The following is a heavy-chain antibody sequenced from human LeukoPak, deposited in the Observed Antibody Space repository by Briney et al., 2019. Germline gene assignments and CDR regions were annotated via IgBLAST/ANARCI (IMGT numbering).Heavy chain of an antibody. J-gene: IGHJ4*02. CDR3: ARGGRMVRGVITQFDY. CDR1: GGSISSSSYY. V-gene: IGHV4-39*07. Sequence: PSETLSLTCTVSGGSISSSSYYWGWIRQPPGKGLEWIGSIYYSGSTYYNPSLKSRVTISVDTSKNQFSLKLSSVTAADTAVYYCARGGRMVRGVITQFDYWGQGTLVTVSS. D-gene: IGHD3-10*01. CDR2: IYYSGST.